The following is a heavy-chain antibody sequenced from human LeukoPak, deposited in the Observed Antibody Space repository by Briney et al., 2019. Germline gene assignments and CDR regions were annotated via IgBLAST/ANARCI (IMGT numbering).Heavy chain of an antibody. J-gene: IGHJ4*02. Sequence: PGGSLRLSCAASGFTFSSYWMSWVRQAPGKGLEWVANIKQDGSEKYYVDSVKGRFTISRDSAKNSLYLQMNSLRAEDTAVYYCARFPIAAAVPFDYWGQGTLVTVSS. CDR3: ARFPIAAAVPFDY. CDR1: GFTFSSYW. CDR2: IKQDGSEK. D-gene: IGHD6-13*01. V-gene: IGHV3-7*01.